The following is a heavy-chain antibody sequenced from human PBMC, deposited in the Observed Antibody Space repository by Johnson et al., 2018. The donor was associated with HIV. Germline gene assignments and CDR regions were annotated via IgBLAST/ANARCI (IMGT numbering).Heavy chain of an antibody. J-gene: IGHJ3*02. CDR1: GFTFSSYG. Sequence: QVQLVESGGGVAQPGRSLRLSCAASGFTFSSYGMLWVRQAPGRGLEWVAVISYDGSDEYYEVSVKGRFTISRDNSKNTLYLQMNSLRPEDTAVYYCARAFGSGGYTSSWYLGLGAFDIWGQGTMVTVSS. CDR2: ISYDGSDE. CDR3: ARAFGSGGYTSSWYLGLGAFDI. D-gene: IGHD6-13*01. V-gene: IGHV3-30*03.